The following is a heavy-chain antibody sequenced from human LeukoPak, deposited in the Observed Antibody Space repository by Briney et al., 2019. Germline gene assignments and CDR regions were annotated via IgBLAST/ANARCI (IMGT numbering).Heavy chain of an antibody. J-gene: IGHJ4*02. CDR1: GGSFSGYY. CDR2: INHSGST. V-gene: IGHV4-34*01. D-gene: IGHD4-23*01. Sequence: SETLSLTCAVYGGSFSGYYWSWIRQPPGKGLEWIGEINHSGSTNYNPSLKSRVTISVDTSKNQFSLKLSSVTAADTAVYYCASNYGGNPTDFDYWGQGTLVTVSS. CDR3: ASNYGGNPTDFDY.